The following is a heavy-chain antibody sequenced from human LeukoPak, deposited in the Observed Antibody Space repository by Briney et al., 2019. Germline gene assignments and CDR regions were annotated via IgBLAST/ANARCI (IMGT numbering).Heavy chain of an antibody. Sequence: GGSLRLSCAASGFTFNTYTMHWVRQAPGKGLEWVAVISYDGSNKYYADSVKGRFTISRDNSKNTLYLQMNSLRAEDTAVYYCAREAPMDRYSSSSDYWGQGTLVTVSS. D-gene: IGHD6-6*01. V-gene: IGHV3-30-3*01. J-gene: IGHJ4*02. CDR2: ISYDGSNK. CDR1: GFTFNTYT. CDR3: AREAPMDRYSSSSDY.